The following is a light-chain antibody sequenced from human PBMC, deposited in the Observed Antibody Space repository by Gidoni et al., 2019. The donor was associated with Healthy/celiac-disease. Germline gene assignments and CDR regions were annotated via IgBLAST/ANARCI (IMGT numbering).Light chain of an antibody. J-gene: IGLJ2*01. CDR3: QVGDSRSEHYVG. V-gene: IGLV3-21*02. Sequence: SYVLTPRPSVSVAPGQTARITCGGNNIGSKSVHWYQQKPGQAPVLCVYDDSARPSGIPERVSGANSGNTATLTSSRVEAGDEADYYCQVGDSRSEHYVGFGGGTKLTVL. CDR1: NIGSKS. CDR2: DDS.